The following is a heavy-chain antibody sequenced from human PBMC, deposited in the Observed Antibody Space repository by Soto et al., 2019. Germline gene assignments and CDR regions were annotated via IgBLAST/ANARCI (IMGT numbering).Heavy chain of an antibody. D-gene: IGHD2-8*01. CDR1: GFTIRDYT. CDR2: ILSDYNT. Sequence: EVQLLESGGGLAQPGGSLRLSCAASGFTIRDYTMTWVRQAPGQVLECISVILSDYNTFYAGSVRGRFTISRDNSKNTIYLEMNSLRAEDTAVYYCARRTNGYFGYWGQGALVTVSS. CDR3: ARRTNGYFGY. J-gene: IGHJ4*02. V-gene: IGHV3-23*03.